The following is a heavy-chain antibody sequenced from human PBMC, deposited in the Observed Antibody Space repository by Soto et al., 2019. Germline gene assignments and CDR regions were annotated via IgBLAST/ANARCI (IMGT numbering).Heavy chain of an antibody. CDR2: ISGSGGST. V-gene: IGHV3-23*01. CDR3: AKANEGTVTNPFPPYYYSDYGMNV. CDR1: GFTFSSYA. D-gene: IGHD4-17*01. J-gene: IGHJ6*02. Sequence: PGGSLRLACAASGFTFSSYAMSWVHQAPGKRLEWFSAISGSGGSTYYADSVKGRFTIARDNSKNMLYLQMNSLRPEDTAVYYCAKANEGTVTNPFPPYYYSDYGMNVWGQVITASV.